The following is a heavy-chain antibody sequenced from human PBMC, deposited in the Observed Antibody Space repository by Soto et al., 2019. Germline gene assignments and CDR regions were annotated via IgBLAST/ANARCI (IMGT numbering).Heavy chain of an antibody. CDR3: ARDPRYCSGDRCYNWFDP. CDR1: DYTFTNYG. J-gene: IGHJ5*02. Sequence: ASVKGSFKASDYTFTNYGINWMRQAPGQGLEWMGWINPDNGYTKFSQKVQGRVTMTTDTSTSTAYMEVRSLTSDDTAVYYCARDPRYCSGDRCYNWFDPWGQGTLVTVSS. CDR2: INPDNGYT. V-gene: IGHV1-18*01. D-gene: IGHD2-15*01.